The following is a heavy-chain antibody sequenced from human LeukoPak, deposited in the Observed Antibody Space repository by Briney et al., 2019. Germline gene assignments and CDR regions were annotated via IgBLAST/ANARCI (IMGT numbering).Heavy chain of an antibody. D-gene: IGHD5-12*01. Sequence: GGSLRLSCAASGFSVSSNYMSWVRQAPGKGLEWVSYISSSGTTMYYADSVQGRFTISRDNAKNSLYLQMNRLRAEDTAVYYCAAGVEAGYSGQDYYYYYALDVWGQGTSVTVSS. CDR2: ISSSGTTM. CDR3: AAGVEAGYSGQDYYYYYALDV. J-gene: IGHJ6*02. CDR1: GFSVSSNY. V-gene: IGHV3-11*04.